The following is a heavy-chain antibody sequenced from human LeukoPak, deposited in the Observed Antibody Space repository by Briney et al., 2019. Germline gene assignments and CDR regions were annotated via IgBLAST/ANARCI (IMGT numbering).Heavy chain of an antibody. CDR1: GGSIRSSSYY. J-gene: IGHJ6*03. Sequence: PSETLSLTCTVSGGSIRSSSYYWGWTRQPPGKGLEWIGSIYYSGSPYYNPSLKSRVTISVDTSKNQFSLRLSSVTAADTAVYYCARVSGQFYFYYYMDVWGKGTTVTISS. CDR3: ARVSGQFYFYYYMDV. D-gene: IGHD4-11*01. V-gene: IGHV4-39*01. CDR2: IYYSGSP.